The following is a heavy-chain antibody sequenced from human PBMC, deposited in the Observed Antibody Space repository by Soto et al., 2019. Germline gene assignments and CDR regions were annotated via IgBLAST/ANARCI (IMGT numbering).Heavy chain of an antibody. D-gene: IGHD3-3*01. Sequence: QLHLVQSGAVVKKPGASVTVSCSASGYPVTAYYMHWVRQAPGGGLEWMGGINPATGAAKYTQTFPGRVTMTGDTSTSTVFMELSGLTSGDTAVFYCARGGGVGVAGSAAFDMWGQGTLVTVSS. CDR2: INPATGAA. J-gene: IGHJ3*02. CDR3: ARGGGVGVAGSAAFDM. V-gene: IGHV1-2*02. CDR1: GYPVTAYY.